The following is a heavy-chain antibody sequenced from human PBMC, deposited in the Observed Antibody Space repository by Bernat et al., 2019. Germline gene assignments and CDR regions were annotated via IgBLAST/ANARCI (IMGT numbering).Heavy chain of an antibody. J-gene: IGHJ6*03. D-gene: IGHD1-7*01. CDR2: IIPIFGTA. V-gene: IGHV1-69*01. CDR3: ARAGSETTNYYYYYYMDV. CDR1: GGTFSSYA. Sequence: QVQLVQSGAEVKKPGSSVKVSCKASGGTFSSYAISWVRQAPGQGLVWMGGIIPIFGTANYAQKLQGRITINADETTSTAYMELSSLRSEDTAVYYCARAGSETTNYYYYYYMDVWGKGTTVTVSS.